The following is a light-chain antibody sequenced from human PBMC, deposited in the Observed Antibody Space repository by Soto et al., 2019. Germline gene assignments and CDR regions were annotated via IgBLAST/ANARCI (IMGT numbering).Light chain of an antibody. Sequence: EIVLTQSPATLSVSPGERVTLSCRASESLSYFLAWYQQKPGQSPRLLIYGVSTRVAGVPSRFSGGGSATDFTLTISSLQSEDFAVYYCQSYNDWPFAFGQGTKLEI. J-gene: IGKJ2*01. CDR2: GVS. V-gene: IGKV3-15*01. CDR1: ESLSYF. CDR3: QSYNDWPFA.